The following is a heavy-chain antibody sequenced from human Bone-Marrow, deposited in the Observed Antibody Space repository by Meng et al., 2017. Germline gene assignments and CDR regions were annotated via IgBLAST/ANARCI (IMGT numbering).Heavy chain of an antibody. J-gene: IGHJ2*01. CDR2: FGSAGDT. Sequence: ETLSLTCAASGFTFNRYDMHWVRQATGKGLEWVSAFGSAGDTYYPDSVKGRFTISRDYGKNSLYLQMNSLRAVDTAVYYCARGGYGDSNWYFDLWGRGTLVTVSS. V-gene: IGHV3-13*01. CDR1: GFTFNRYD. D-gene: IGHD4-17*01. CDR3: ARGGYGDSNWYFDL.